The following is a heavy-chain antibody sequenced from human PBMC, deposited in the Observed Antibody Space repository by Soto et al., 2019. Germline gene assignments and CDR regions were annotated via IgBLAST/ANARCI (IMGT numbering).Heavy chain of an antibody. D-gene: IGHD3-9*01. J-gene: IGHJ2*01. CDR1: GVSITPYF. CDR3: ARHFDVDPSLDQYYFDL. Sequence: QVQLQESGPGLVKPSETLSLTCTVSGVSITPYFWSWIRQPAGKAPEWVGHIYASGRTTYNPSLKSRVTMFVPQPQVSLRLSSVTAADPAVYYCARHFDVDPSLDQYYFDLWGRGALVTVSS. V-gene: IGHV4-4*07. CDR2: IYASGRT.